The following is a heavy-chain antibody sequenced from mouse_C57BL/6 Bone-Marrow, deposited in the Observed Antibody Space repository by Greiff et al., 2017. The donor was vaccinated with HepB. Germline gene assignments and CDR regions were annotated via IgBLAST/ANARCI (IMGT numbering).Heavy chain of an antibody. Sequence: EVKLQQSGPELVKPGASVKISCKASGYTFTDYYMNWVKQSHGKSLEWIGDINPNNGGTSYNQKFKGKATLTVDKSSSTAYMELRSLTSEDSAVNYCAYGPYWYFDVWGTGTTVTVSS. CDR3: AYGPYWYFDV. D-gene: IGHD1-1*01. V-gene: IGHV1-26*01. CDR2: INPNNGGT. J-gene: IGHJ1*03. CDR1: GYTFTDYY.